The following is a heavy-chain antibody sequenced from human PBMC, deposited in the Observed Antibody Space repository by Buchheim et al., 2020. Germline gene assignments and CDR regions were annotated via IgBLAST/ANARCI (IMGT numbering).Heavy chain of an antibody. J-gene: IGHJ4*02. V-gene: IGHV1-2*02. CDR1: GYTFTDYY. CDR3: ARGEAQWTPDY. D-gene: IGHD6-19*01. CDR2: IDPNSGGT. Sequence: QVQLVQSGAEVKKPGASVKVSCKASGYTFTDYYIHWVRQAPGQGLEWMGWIDPNSGGTNSAEKFQGRVTMTRDTSISTAYMDLCSLTSDDAAVYYCARGEAQWTPDYWGQGTL.